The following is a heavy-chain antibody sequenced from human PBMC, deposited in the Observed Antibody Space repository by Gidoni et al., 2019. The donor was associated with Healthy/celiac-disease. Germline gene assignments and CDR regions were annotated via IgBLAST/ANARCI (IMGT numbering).Heavy chain of an antibody. CDR3: RGWGYSYGAFDY. Sequence: EVQLVESGGGLVKPGGSLRLSCAASGFTFSNAWMSWVRQAPGKGLAGVGRIKSKTDGGTTDFAAPVKGRFTSSIDDSKNTLYLQMNSLKTEDTAVYYCRGWGYSYGAFDYWGQGTLVTVSS. D-gene: IGHD5-18*01. V-gene: IGHV3-15*01. CDR2: IKSKTDGGTT. J-gene: IGHJ4*02. CDR1: GFTFSNAW.